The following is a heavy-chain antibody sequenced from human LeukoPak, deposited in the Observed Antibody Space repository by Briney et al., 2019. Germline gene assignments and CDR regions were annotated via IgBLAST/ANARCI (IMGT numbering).Heavy chain of an antibody. CDR3: ARRGRDSSGYYYGPRAAFDI. V-gene: IGHV4-39*07. Sequence: SETLSLTCTVSGGSISSSSYYWGWIRQPPGKGLEWIGSIYHSGSTYYNPSLKSRVTISVDTSKNQFSLKLSSVTAADTAVYYCARRGRDSSGYYYGPRAAFDIWGQGTMVTVSS. J-gene: IGHJ3*02. CDR1: GGSISSSSYY. D-gene: IGHD3-22*01. CDR2: IYHSGST.